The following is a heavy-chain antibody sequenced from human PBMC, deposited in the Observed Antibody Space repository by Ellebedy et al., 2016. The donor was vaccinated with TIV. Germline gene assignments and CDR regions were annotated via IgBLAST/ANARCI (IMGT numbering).Heavy chain of an antibody. Sequence: GGSLRLSCAASGFTFSIYSMAWVRQAPGKGLEWVSYMSSSTGDTYYRDSVKGRFTISRVNAENSLHLQMNSLRHEDTAVYYCARASFYDVDLSGWYFDLWGRGTLITVSS. CDR1: GFTFSIYS. D-gene: IGHD3-10*02. V-gene: IGHV3-48*02. J-gene: IGHJ2*01. CDR2: MSSSTGDT. CDR3: ARASFYDVDLSGWYFDL.